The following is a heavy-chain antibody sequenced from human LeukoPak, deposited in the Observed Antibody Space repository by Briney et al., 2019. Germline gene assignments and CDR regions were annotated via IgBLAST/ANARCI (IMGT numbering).Heavy chain of an antibody. D-gene: IGHD1-1*01. CDR1: GYTFTSYG. CDR3: ARDFGSFWNDGGDWFDP. J-gene: IGHJ5*02. Sequence: ASVKVSCKASGYTFTSYGIGWVRQAPGQGLEWMGWISAYNGNTNYAQKLQGRVTMTTDTSTSTAYMELRSLRSDDTAVYYCARDFGSFWNDGGDWFDPWGQGTLVTVSS. CDR2: ISAYNGNT. V-gene: IGHV1-18*01.